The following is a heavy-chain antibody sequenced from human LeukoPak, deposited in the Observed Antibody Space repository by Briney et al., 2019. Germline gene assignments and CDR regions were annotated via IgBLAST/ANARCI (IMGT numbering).Heavy chain of an antibody. Sequence: SETLSLTCTVSGGSIRNYYWTWIRQPPGKGLEWIGSIYYSGSTYYNPSLKSRVTISVDTSKNQFSLKLSSVTAADTAVYYCARDHYWGQGTPVTVSS. CDR2: IYYSGST. CDR1: GGSIRNYY. V-gene: IGHV4-39*02. J-gene: IGHJ4*02. CDR3: ARDHY.